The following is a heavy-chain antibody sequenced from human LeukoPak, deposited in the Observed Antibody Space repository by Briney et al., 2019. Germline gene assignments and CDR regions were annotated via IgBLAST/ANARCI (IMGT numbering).Heavy chain of an antibody. V-gene: IGHV3-23*01. Sequence: GGSLRLSCAASGLTFSSYAMSWVRQAPGKGLEWVSAISVSGGTTYYADSVRGRFTISRDNAKSTLFLQMNSLRNENTAVYYCASGYRGRYAMDVWGQGTSVTVSS. CDR2: ISVSGGTT. J-gene: IGHJ6*02. CDR1: GLTFSSYA. D-gene: IGHD3-22*01. CDR3: ASGYRGRYAMDV.